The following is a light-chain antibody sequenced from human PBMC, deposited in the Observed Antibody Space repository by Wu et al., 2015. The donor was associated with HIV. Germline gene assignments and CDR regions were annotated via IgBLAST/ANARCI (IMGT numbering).Light chain of an antibody. V-gene: IGKV3-15*01. Sequence: EVVMTQSPATLSVSPGERATLSCRASQSVRSTLAWYQQKPGQAPRLLIYGASTRATGIPARFSGSGSGTDFTLTINRLEPEDFAVYYCQHYGALPPYTFGQGTKLEIK. CDR3: QHYGALPPYT. CDR1: QSVRST. CDR2: GAS. J-gene: IGKJ2*01.